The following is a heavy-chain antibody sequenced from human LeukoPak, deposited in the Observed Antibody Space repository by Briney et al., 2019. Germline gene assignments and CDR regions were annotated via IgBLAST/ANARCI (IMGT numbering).Heavy chain of an antibody. Sequence: SETLSLTCTVSGDSISSRRYYWGWIRQPPRKGLEWIGSIYHNGNTYYNPSLKSRVTISVDTSKNEFSLKLSSVTAADTAVYYCARAYHSSWYLNWFDPWGQGTLVTVSS. D-gene: IGHD6-13*01. V-gene: IGHV4-39*07. CDR1: GDSISSRRYY. CDR2: IYHNGNT. J-gene: IGHJ5*02. CDR3: ARAYHSSWYLNWFDP.